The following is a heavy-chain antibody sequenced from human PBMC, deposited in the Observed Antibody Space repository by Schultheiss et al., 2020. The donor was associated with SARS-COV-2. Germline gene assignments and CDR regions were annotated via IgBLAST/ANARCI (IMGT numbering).Heavy chain of an antibody. CDR2: IHSGGGT. CDR1: GFTVSSNH. V-gene: IGHV3-66*01. D-gene: IGHD6-19*01. J-gene: IGHJ4*02. Sequence: GGSLRLSCAVSGFTVSSNHMTWVRQAPGRGLEWVSAIHSGGGTYYADSVKGRFSISRDNSKNTLYLQMNSLRAEDTAVYYCARVVVHSCCWVPFDYWGQGMLVTVSS. CDR3: ARVVVHSCCWVPFDY.